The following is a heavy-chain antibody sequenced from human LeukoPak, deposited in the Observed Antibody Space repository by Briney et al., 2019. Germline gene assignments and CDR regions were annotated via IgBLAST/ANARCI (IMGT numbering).Heavy chain of an antibody. CDR3: AKVLTGDLDAFDI. V-gene: IGHV3-9*01. CDR2: ISWNSGSI. Sequence: GGSLRFSCAASGFTFDDYAMHWVRHAPGKGLEWVSGISWNSGSIGYADSVKGRFTISRDNAKNSLYLQMNSLRAEDTALYYCAKVLTGDLDAFDIWGQGTMVTVSS. CDR1: GFTFDDYA. D-gene: IGHD1-14*01. J-gene: IGHJ3*02.